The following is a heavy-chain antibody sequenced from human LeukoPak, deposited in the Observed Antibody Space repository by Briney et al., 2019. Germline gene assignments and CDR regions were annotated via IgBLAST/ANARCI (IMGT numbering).Heavy chain of an antibody. Sequence: ASVKVSCKASGYTFTGYYMHWVRQAPGQGLEWMGWINPNSGGTNYAQKFQGRVTMTRDTSISTAYMELGRLRSDDTAVYYCARPQTLAAVFDYWGQGALVTVSS. CDR3: ARPQTLAAVFDY. CDR2: INPNSGGT. V-gene: IGHV1-2*02. CDR1: GYTFTGYY. D-gene: IGHD6-13*01. J-gene: IGHJ4*02.